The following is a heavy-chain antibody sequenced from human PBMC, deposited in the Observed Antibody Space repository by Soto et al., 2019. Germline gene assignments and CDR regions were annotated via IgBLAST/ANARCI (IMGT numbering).Heavy chain of an antibody. CDR1: GFTFDDYA. V-gene: IGHV3-9*01. CDR3: AKEGLWFGTTQLSYGMDV. Sequence: QPGGSLRLSCAASGFTFDDYAMHWVRQAPGKGLEWVSGISWNSGSIGYADSVKGRFTISRDNAKNSLYLQMNSLRAEDTALYYCAKEGLWFGTTQLSYGMDVWGQGTTVTVSS. D-gene: IGHD3-10*01. CDR2: ISWNSGSI. J-gene: IGHJ6*02.